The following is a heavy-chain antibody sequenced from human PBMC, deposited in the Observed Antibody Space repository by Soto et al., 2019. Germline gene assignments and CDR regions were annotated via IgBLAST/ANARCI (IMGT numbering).Heavy chain of an antibody. CDR1: GYTFASYG. V-gene: IGHV1-18*01. Sequence: ASVKVSCKASGYTFASYGISWVRQAPGQGLEWMGWISAYNGNTNYAQKLQGRVTMTTDTSTSTAYMELRSLRSDDTVVYYCAREDSGSYSFDYWGQGTLVTVSS. CDR2: ISAYNGNT. J-gene: IGHJ4*02. D-gene: IGHD1-26*01. CDR3: AREDSGSYSFDY.